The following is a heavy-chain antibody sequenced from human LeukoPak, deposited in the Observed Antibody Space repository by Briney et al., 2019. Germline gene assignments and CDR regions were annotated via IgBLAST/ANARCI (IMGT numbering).Heavy chain of an antibody. CDR1: GGSFSGYY. V-gene: IGHV4-34*01. CDR3: ARSGGDFWSGSFGYLDY. Sequence: SETLSLTCAVYGGSFSGYYWRWICQPPGKGLEWIGEINHSGSTNYNPSLKSRVTISVDTSKNQFSLKLSSVTAADTAVYYCARSGGDFWSGSFGYLDYWGQGTLVTVSS. D-gene: IGHD3-3*01. J-gene: IGHJ4*02. CDR2: INHSGST.